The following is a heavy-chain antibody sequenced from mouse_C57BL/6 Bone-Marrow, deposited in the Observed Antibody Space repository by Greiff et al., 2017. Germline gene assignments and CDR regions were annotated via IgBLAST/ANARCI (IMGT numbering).Heavy chain of an antibody. CDR1: GFTFSDFY. V-gene: IGHV7-1*01. CDR3: ARELEDWYFDV. CDR2: SRNKANDYTT. Sequence: EVKVVESGGGLVQSGRSLRLSCATSGFTFSDFYMEWVRQAPGKGLEWIAASRNKANDYTTEYSASVKGRFIVSRDTSQSILYLQMTALRAEDTAIYYCARELEDWYFDVWGTGTTVTVSS. J-gene: IGHJ1*03.